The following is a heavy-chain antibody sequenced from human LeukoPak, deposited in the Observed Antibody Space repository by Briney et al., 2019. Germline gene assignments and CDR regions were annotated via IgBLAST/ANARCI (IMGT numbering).Heavy chain of an antibody. J-gene: IGHJ4*02. D-gene: IGHD3-22*01. CDR3: AKRGVVIRVILVGFHQEASYFDS. V-gene: IGHV3-23*01. Sequence: GGSLRLSCAVSGITLSNYGMSWVRQAPGKGLEWVAGIRGSGGRTNYADSVKGRFTISRDNPKNTLYLHMNSLRPEDTAVYFCAKRGVVIRVILVGFHQEASYFDSWGQGALVTVSS. CDR1: GITLSNYG. CDR2: IRGSGGRT.